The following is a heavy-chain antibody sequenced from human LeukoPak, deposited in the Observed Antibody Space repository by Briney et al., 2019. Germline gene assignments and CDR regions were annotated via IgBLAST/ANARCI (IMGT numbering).Heavy chain of an antibody. CDR1: GFTFSSYG. D-gene: IGHD6-13*01. V-gene: IGHV3-30*02. CDR2: IRYDGSNK. CDR3: ARDRGIEKGFDY. J-gene: IGHJ4*02. Sequence: GGSLRLSCAASGFTFSSYGMHWVRQAPGKGLEWVAFIRYDGSNKYYADSVKGRFTISRDNSKNTLYLQMNSLRAEDTAVYYCARDRGIEKGFDYWGQGTLVTVSS.